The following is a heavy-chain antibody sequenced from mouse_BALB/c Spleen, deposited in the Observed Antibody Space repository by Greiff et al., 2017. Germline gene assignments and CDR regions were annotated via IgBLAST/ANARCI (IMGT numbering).Heavy chain of an antibody. Sequence: ESGPGLVKPSQSLSLTCTVTGYSITSDYAWNWIRQFPGNKLEWMGYISYSGSTNYNPSLKSRISITRDTSKNQFFLQLNSMTTEDTATYYCAREGDYDYDGFAYWGQGTLVTVFA. J-gene: IGHJ3*01. CDR2: ISYSGST. CDR3: AREGDYDYDGFAY. D-gene: IGHD2-4*01. CDR1: GYSITSDYA. V-gene: IGHV3-2*02.